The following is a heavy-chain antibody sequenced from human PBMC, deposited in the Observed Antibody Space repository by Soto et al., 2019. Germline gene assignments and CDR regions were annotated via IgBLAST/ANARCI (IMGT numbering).Heavy chain of an antibody. Sequence: EVQLLESGGGLVQPGGSLRLSCVASGFTFSTRAMMWVRQAPGKGLEWVSGIVGSGDAFHADSVKGRFTISKDNSKNTLYLQMNSLRAEDTAVYYCAKDAGAYCGGDCYFDYWGQGTLVTVSS. CDR2: IVGSGDA. J-gene: IGHJ4*02. CDR1: GFTFSTRA. CDR3: AKDAGAYCGGDCYFDY. V-gene: IGHV3-23*01. D-gene: IGHD2-21*02.